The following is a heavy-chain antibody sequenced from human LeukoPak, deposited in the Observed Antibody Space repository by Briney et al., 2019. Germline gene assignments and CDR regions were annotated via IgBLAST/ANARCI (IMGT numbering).Heavy chain of an antibody. V-gene: IGHV1-46*01. CDR3: ARHPWGYFDY. J-gene: IGHJ4*02. D-gene: IGHD3-16*01. CDR2: INPSGGST. Sequence: WASVKVSCXASGYTFTSYYMHWVRQVPGQGLEWMGIINPSGGSTSYAQKFQGRVTMTRDTSTSTVYMELSSLRSEDTAVYYCARHPWGYFDYWGQGTLVTVSS. CDR1: GYTFTSYY.